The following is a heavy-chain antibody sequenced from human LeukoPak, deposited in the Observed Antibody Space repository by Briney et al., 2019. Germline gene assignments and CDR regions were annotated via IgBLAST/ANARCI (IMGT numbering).Heavy chain of an antibody. V-gene: IGHV5-51*01. CDR2: IYLGDSDV. D-gene: IGHD1-26*01. Sequence: GESLKISCKGSGYSFTNSWIGWVRQMPGKGLEWMGIIYLGDSDVRYSPSFQGQVTISADKSISSAYLQWSSLKVSDTAMYYCARHGGRYSHSIDSWGKGTLVTVSS. J-gene: IGHJ4*02. CDR1: GYSFTNSW. CDR3: ARHGGRYSHSIDS.